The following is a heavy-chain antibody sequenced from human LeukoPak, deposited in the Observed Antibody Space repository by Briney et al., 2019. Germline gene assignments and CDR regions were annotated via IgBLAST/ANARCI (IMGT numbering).Heavy chain of an antibody. D-gene: IGHD3-22*01. V-gene: IGHV1-2*06. CDR1: GYTFTSYD. J-gene: IGHJ4*02. CDR2: INPNSGGT. CDR3: AREKYYYDSSGYYPVDY. Sequence: ASVKVSCKASGYTFTSYDINWVRQATGQGLEWMGRINPNSGGTNYAQKFQGRVTMTRDTSISTAYMELSRLRSDDTAVYYCAREKYYYDSSGYYPVDYWGQGTLVTVSS.